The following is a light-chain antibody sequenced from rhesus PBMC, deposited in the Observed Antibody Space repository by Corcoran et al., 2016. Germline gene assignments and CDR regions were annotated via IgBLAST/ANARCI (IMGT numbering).Light chain of an antibody. V-gene: IGKV1-25*01. CDR1: QGISND. J-gene: IGKJ3*01. Sequence: DIQMTQSPSSLSASVGDRVTITCRASQGISNDLAWYQQKPGETPKLLIYEASNLQRGIPSRFSGSGSGTDFTLTLSSLPPEDFASYYCQHYYSTPFTFGPGTKLDIK. CDR3: QHYYSTPFT. CDR2: EAS.